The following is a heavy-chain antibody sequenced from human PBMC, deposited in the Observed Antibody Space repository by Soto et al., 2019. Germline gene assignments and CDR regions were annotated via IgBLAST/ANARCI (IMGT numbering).Heavy chain of an antibody. V-gene: IGHV3-30*18. CDR1: EFTFSSFG. CDR3: AKDHLAVAGTDY. J-gene: IGHJ4*02. CDR2: ISYDGSNK. Sequence: GGPNRVCSAVSEFTFSSFGVRWVSQAPGKGLEWVAVISYDGSNKYYADSVKGRFTISRDNSKNTLYLQMNSLRAEDTAVYYCAKDHLAVAGTDYWGQGTLVTVSS. D-gene: IGHD6-19*01.